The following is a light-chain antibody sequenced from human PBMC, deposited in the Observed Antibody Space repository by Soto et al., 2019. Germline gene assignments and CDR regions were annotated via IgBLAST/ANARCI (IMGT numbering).Light chain of an antibody. V-gene: IGKV1-8*01. CDR3: QQYYSYPRYT. CDR2: AAS. Sequence: AIRMTQSPSSFSASTGDRVTITCRASQGISSYLAWYQQKPGKAPKLLIYAASTLQSGVPSRLSGSGSGTDFTLTISCLQSEDFATYYCQQYYSYPRYTFGQGTKLEIK. J-gene: IGKJ2*01. CDR1: QGISSY.